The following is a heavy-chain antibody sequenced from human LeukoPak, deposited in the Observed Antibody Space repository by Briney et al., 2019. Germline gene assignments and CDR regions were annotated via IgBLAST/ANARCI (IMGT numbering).Heavy chain of an antibody. J-gene: IGHJ4*02. Sequence: PGTSLRLSCAASGFPFSSYGMHWVRQAPGKGLEWVARLVYDARSDYENSVKGRFSISRDDSKNTLFLDMSNLRVEDTALYYCARDLSAAFDFWGQGVLVTVSS. CDR2: LVYDARS. V-gene: IGHV3-33*01. CDR1: GFPFSSYG. D-gene: IGHD6-19*01. CDR3: ARDLSAAFDF.